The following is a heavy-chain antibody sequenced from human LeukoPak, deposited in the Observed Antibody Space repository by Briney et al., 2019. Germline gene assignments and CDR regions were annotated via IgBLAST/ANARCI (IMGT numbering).Heavy chain of an antibody. D-gene: IGHD3-22*01. V-gene: IGHV4-34*01. J-gene: IGHJ4*02. CDR2: VNHSGST. CDR1: GGSFSGYY. Sequence: SETLSLTCAVYGGSFSGYYWSWIRQPPGKGLERIGEVNHSGSTNYNPSLKSRVTISVDTSKNQFSLKLSSVTTADTAVYYCARGGRRTYYYDSSGRLFDYWGQGTLVTVSS. CDR3: ARGGRRTYYYDSSGRLFDY.